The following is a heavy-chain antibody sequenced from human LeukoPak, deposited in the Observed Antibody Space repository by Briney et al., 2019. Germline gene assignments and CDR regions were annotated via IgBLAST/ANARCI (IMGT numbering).Heavy chain of an antibody. D-gene: IGHD6-19*01. CDR1: GFTFSSYA. CDR2: IDGSGANT. Sequence: GGSLRLSCAASGFTFSSYAMSWVRQAPGKGLDWVSAIDGSGANTFYADSVKGRFTISRDNSKNTLYLQMNSLRAEDTALYFCVKRTVAGQFDYWGQGTLVTVSS. J-gene: IGHJ4*02. CDR3: VKRTVAGQFDY. V-gene: IGHV3-23*01.